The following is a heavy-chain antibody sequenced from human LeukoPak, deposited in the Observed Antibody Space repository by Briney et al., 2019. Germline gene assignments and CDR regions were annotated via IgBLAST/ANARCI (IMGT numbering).Heavy chain of an antibody. V-gene: IGHV3-30-3*01. J-gene: IGHJ6*02. CDR3: AKGEWELPYYGMDV. Sequence: GGSLRLSCAASGFTFSSYAMHWVRQAPGKGLEWVAVISYDGSNKYYADSVKGRFTISRDNSKNTLYLQMNSLRAEDTAVYYCAKGEWELPYYGMDVWGQGTTVTVSS. CDR1: GFTFSSYA. D-gene: IGHD1-26*01. CDR2: ISYDGSNK.